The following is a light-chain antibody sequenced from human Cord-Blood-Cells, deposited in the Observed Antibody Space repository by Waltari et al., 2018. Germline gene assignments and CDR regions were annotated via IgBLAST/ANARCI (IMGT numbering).Light chain of an antibody. CDR2: LGS. CDR3: MQALQTPWT. J-gene: IGKJ1*01. CDR1: QSLLHSNGYNY. Sequence: DIVMTQSPLSLPVTPGEPASISCRSSQSLLHSNGYNYLDWYLQKPAQSPQLLIYLGSNRASGVPDRFSGSRSGTDFTLKISRVEAEDVGFYYCMQALQTPWTFGQGTKVEIK. V-gene: IGKV2-28*01.